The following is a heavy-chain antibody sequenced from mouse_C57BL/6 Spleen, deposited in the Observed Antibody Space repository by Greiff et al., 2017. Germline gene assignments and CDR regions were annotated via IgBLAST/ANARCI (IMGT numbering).Heavy chain of an antibody. D-gene: IGHD2-2*01. CDR2: IYPSDSET. J-gene: IGHJ4*01. V-gene: IGHV1-61*01. CDR3: ARKNYGYEGDYSMDY. CDR1: GYTFTSYW. Sequence: QVQLQQPGAELVRPGSSVKLSCKASGYTFTSYWMDWVKQRPGQGLEWIGNIYPSDSETHYNQKFKDKATLTVDKSSSTAYVQLSSLTSEDSAVYYCARKNYGYEGDYSMDYWGQGTSVTVSS.